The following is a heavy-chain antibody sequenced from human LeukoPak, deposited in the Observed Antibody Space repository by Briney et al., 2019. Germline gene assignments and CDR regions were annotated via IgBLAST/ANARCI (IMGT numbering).Heavy chain of an antibody. CDR1: GGSISSGSYY. Sequence: PSQTLSLTCTVPGGSISSGSYYWSWIRQPAGKGLEWIGRIYTSGSTKYNPSLESRVTISVEPSKNQFSLKLSSVTAADTAVYYCARVSTSGSYSDYFDYWGQGTLVTVSS. V-gene: IGHV4-61*02. CDR3: ARVSTSGSYSDYFDY. CDR2: IYTSGST. J-gene: IGHJ4*02. D-gene: IGHD1-26*01.